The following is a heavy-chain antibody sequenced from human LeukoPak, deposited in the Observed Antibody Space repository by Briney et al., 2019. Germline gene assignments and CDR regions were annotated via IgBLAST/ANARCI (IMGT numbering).Heavy chain of an antibody. CDR2: ISYDGTTT. Sequence: GRSLRLSCAASGFTFSSSGMHWVRQAPGKGLEWVVGISYDGTTTYYPNSVKGRFIISRDNSKNTLFLQMNSLRAEDTAVYYCARDLARFSSGCDYWGQGALVTVSS. V-gene: IGHV3-30*03. J-gene: IGHJ4*02. CDR3: ARDLARFSSGCDY. CDR1: GFTFSSSG. D-gene: IGHD6-19*01.